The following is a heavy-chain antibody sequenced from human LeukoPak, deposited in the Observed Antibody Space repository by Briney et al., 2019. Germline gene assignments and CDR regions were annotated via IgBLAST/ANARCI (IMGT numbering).Heavy chain of an antibody. CDR2: ISWDGGST. D-gene: IGHD4-23*01. CDR3: AKDPVGYGGNYFDY. J-gene: IGHJ4*02. Sequence: GGSLRLSCAASGFTFDEYAMRWVRQAPGKGLDWVSLISWDGGSTYYADSVKGRFTISRDNSKNSLYLQMNSLRAEDTALYYCAKDPVGYGGNYFDYWGQGTLVTVSS. CDR1: GFTFDEYA. V-gene: IGHV3-43D*03.